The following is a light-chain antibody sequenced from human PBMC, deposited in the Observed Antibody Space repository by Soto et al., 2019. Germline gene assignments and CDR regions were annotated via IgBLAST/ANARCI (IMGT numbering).Light chain of an antibody. CDR1: NSNIGSDT. V-gene: IGLV1-44*01. CDR3: AAWDDSLNGWV. J-gene: IGLJ3*02. CDR2: GNS. Sequence: QSVLSQPPSASGTPGQRVTISCSGSNSNIGSDTVNWYQQLPGTAPKLLIHGNSQRPSGVPDRFSGSKSGTSASLAISSRQSEDEAHYYCAAWDDSLNGWVFGGGTKLTVL.